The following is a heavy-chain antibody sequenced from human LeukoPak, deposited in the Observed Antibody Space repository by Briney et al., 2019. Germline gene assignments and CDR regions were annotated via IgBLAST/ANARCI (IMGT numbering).Heavy chain of an antibody. CDR1: GGSISSSSYY. Sequence: PSETLSLTCTVSGGSISSSSYYWGWIRQPPGKGLEWIGSIYYSGSTYYNPSLKSRVTISVDTSKNQFSLKLSSVTAADTAVYYCARDQIPLTGYWEALYYGMDVWGQGTTVTVSS. D-gene: IGHD3-9*01. CDR3: ARDQIPLTGYWEALYYGMDV. CDR2: IYYSGST. V-gene: IGHV4-39*07. J-gene: IGHJ6*02.